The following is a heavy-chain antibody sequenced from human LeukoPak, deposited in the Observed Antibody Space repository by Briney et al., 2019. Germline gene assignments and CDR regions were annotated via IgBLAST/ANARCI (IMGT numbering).Heavy chain of an antibody. CDR1: GYPFSGYY. CDR3: ARENLNYYGSGSHLY. Sequence: ASVQVSCKASGYPFSGYYIHWVRQGPGQGLEWLGWINPESGATKYAQRFEGRVTLTRDTSVTTVHMELSGLRYDDSAVYYCARENLNYYGSGSHLYWGQGSQVTVSS. D-gene: IGHD3-10*01. V-gene: IGHV1-2*02. J-gene: IGHJ4*02. CDR2: INPESGAT.